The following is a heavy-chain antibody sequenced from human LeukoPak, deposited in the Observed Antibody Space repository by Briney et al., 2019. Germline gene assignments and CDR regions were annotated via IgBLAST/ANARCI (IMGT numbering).Heavy chain of an antibody. CDR2: IYSGGNT. CDR3: TKDIGSWSGVDDAFDI. J-gene: IGHJ3*02. D-gene: IGHD1-26*01. CDR1: GFTVSSNY. Sequence: GRSLRLSCAASGFTVSSNYMSWVRQASGKGLEWGSVIYSGGNTYYADSVKGRFTISRVNSKSTLYHQMNSLRAEDTALYYCTKDIGSWSGVDDAFDIWGQGTMVTVSS. V-gene: IGHV3-53*01.